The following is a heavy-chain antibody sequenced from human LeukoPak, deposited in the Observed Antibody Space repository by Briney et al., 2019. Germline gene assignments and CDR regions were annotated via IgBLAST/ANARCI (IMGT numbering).Heavy chain of an antibody. Sequence: GRSLRLSCAASGFTFDDYAMHWVRQAPGKGLEWVSGISWNSGSIGYADSVKGRFTISRDNAKNSLYLQMNSLRAEHMALYYCAKSDGGNSGFDYWGQGTLVTVSS. J-gene: IGHJ4*02. CDR1: GFTFDDYA. V-gene: IGHV3-9*03. D-gene: IGHD4-23*01. CDR3: AKSDGGNSGFDY. CDR2: ISWNSGSI.